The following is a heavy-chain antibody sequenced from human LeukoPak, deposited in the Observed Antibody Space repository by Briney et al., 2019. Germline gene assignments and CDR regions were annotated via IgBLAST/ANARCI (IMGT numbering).Heavy chain of an antibody. V-gene: IGHV4-39*01. CDR1: GGSISSSSYY. J-gene: IGHJ4*02. Sequence: SETLSLTCTVSGGSISSSSYYWGWIRQPPGKGLEWIGSIYYSGSTYYNPSLKSRVTISVDTSKNQFSLKLSSVTAADTAVYYCASWEYYDILTGLGYFDYWGQGTLVTVSS. D-gene: IGHD3-9*01. CDR3: ASWEYYDILTGLGYFDY. CDR2: IYYSGST.